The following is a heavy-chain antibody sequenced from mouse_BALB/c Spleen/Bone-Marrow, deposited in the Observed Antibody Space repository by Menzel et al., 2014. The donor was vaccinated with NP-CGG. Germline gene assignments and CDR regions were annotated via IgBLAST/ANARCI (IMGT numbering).Heavy chain of an antibody. J-gene: IGHJ1*01. CDR3: ARQGNWDGYFDV. CDR1: GFAFSSYD. Sequence: EVKLVESRGGLVKPGGSLKLSCAASGFAFSSYDMSWVRQTPEKRLEWVATISSGGSYTYYPDSVKGRFTISRDNARNTLYLQMSSLRSEDTALYYCARQGNWDGYFDVWGAGTTVTVSS. CDR2: ISSGGSYT. D-gene: IGHD4-1*01. V-gene: IGHV5-9*02.